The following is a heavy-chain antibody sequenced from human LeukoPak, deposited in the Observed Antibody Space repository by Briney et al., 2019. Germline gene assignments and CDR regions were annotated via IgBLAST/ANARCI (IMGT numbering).Heavy chain of an antibody. J-gene: IGHJ5*02. CDR2: IYTSGST. Sequence: PSETLSLTCTVSGGSISSYYWSWIRQPAGKGLEWIGRIYTSGSTNYNPSLKSRVTMSVDTSKNQFSLKLSSVTAADTAVYYCARHFPHMDYSGWKQGWFDPWGQGTLVTVSS. V-gene: IGHV4-4*07. D-gene: IGHD6-19*01. CDR1: GGSISSYY. CDR3: ARHFPHMDYSGWKQGWFDP.